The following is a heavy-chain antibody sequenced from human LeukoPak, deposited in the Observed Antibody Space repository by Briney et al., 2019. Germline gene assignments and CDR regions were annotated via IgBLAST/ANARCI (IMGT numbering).Heavy chain of an antibody. CDR3: AKDPYSSGPYNWFDP. CDR2: ISGSGDNT. CDR1: GFTFSNYA. V-gene: IGHV3-23*01. J-gene: IGHJ5*02. Sequence: GGSLRLSCAASGFTFSNYAMNWVRQAPGKGLEWVSVISGSGDNTYYADSVKGRFTISRDDSKNTLYLQMNRLRAEDTAVYYCAKDPYSSGPYNWFDPWGQGTLVTVSS. D-gene: IGHD6-19*01.